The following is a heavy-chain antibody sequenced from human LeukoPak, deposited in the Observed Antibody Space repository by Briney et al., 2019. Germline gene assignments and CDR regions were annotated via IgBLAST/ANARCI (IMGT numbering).Heavy chain of an antibody. CDR3: ARGAREWLLSAFDY. D-gene: IGHD3-3*01. J-gene: IGHJ4*02. V-gene: IGHV4-39*07. Sequence: PSETLSLTCTVSGGSISSSSYYWGWIRQPPGKGLEWIGSIYYSGSTYYNPSLKSRVTISVDTSKNQFSLKLSSVTAADTAVYYCARGAREWLLSAFDYWGQGTLVTVSS. CDR1: GGSISSSSYY. CDR2: IYYSGST.